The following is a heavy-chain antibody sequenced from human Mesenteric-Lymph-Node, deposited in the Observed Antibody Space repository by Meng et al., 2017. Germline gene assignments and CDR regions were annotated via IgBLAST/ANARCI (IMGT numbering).Heavy chain of an antibody. Sequence: GESLKISCAASGFTFSSYEMSWVRQAPGKGLVWVSRINRDGSRTNYADSVKGRFTISRDNAKNSLFLQMNSLRAEDTAVYYCARDRDSSGYYSNGAFDIWGQGTMVTVSS. CDR2: INRDGSRT. D-gene: IGHD3-22*01. CDR1: GFTFSSYE. J-gene: IGHJ3*02. V-gene: IGHV3-74*01. CDR3: ARDRDSSGYYSNGAFDI.